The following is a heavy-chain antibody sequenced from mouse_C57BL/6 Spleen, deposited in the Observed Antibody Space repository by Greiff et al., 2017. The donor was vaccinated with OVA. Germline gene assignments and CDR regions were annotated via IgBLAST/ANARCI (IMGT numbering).Heavy chain of an antibody. CDR1: GFTFTDYY. Sequence: EVQRVESGGGLVQPGGSLSLSCAASGFTFTDYYMSWVRQPPGKALEWLGFIRNKANGYTTEYSASVKGRFTISRDNSQSILYLQMNALRAEDSATYYCARSLSVRYYSMDYWGKGTSVTVSS. CDR3: ARSLSVRYYSMDY. J-gene: IGHJ4*01. CDR2: IRNKANGYTT. V-gene: IGHV7-3*01.